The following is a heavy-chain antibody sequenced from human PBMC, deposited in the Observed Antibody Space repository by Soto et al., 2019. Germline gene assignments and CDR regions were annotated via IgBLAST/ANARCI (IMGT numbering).Heavy chain of an antibody. Sequence: PGGSLRLSCAASGFTFSSYAMSWVRQAPGKGLEWVSAISGSGGSTYYADSVKGRFTISRDNSKNTLYLQMNSLRAEDTAVYYCAKSRDSIAALDIYFDYWGQGTLVTVSS. J-gene: IGHJ4*02. CDR3: AKSRDSIAALDIYFDY. D-gene: IGHD6-6*01. CDR2: ISGSGGST. V-gene: IGHV3-23*01. CDR1: GFTFSSYA.